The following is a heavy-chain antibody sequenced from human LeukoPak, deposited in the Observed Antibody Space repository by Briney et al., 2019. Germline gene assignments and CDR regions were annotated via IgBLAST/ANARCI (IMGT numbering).Heavy chain of an antibody. Sequence: GGSLRLSCAASGFTFSSYSMNWVRQAPGKGLEWVSSISSSSSYKYYADSVKGRFTISRDNAKNSLYLQMNSLRAEDTAVYYCARLRGGFGMDVWGKGTTVTVSS. CDR2: ISSSSSYK. CDR3: ARLRGGFGMDV. J-gene: IGHJ6*04. D-gene: IGHD3-10*01. V-gene: IGHV3-21*01. CDR1: GFTFSSYS.